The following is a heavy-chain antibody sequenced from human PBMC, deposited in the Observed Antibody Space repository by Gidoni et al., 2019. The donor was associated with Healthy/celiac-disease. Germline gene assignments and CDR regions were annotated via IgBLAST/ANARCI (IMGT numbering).Heavy chain of an antibody. Sequence: EVQLVESGGGLVQPGRSLRLSCAASGFTFDDYAMHWVRQAPGKGLEWVSGISWNSGSIGYADSVKGRFTISRDNAKNSLYLQMNSLRAEDTALYYCAKGIRITGADYYYYGMDVWGQGTTVTVSS. J-gene: IGHJ6*02. CDR3: AKGIRITGADYYYYGMDV. CDR1: GFTFDDYA. D-gene: IGHD1-20*01. CDR2: ISWNSGSI. V-gene: IGHV3-9*01.